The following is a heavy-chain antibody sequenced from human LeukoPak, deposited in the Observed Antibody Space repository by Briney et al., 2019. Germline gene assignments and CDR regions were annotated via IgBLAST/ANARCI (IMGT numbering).Heavy chain of an antibody. CDR1: GYTFTGYY. D-gene: IGHD6-19*01. Sequence: ASVKVSCKASGYTFTGYYMHWVRPAPGQGLEWMGWINPNSGGTNYAQKFQGRVTMTRDTSISTAYMELSRLRSDDTAVYYCAREILYGLVLGNFDYWGQGTLVTVSS. CDR3: AREILYGLVLGNFDY. J-gene: IGHJ4*02. CDR2: INPNSGGT. V-gene: IGHV1-2*02.